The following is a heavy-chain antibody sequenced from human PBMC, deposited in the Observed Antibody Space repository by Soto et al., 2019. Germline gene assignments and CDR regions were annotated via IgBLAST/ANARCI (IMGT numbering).Heavy chain of an antibody. D-gene: IGHD3-9*01. Sequence: QVQLQESGPGLVKPSETLSLTCTVSGGSISSYYWSWIRQPPGKGLEWIGYIYYSGSTNYNPSLKSRVTISVDTSKNQFSRKLSSVTAADTAVYYCARAVLRYFDWSDGGDYYYYMDVWGKGTTVTVSS. V-gene: IGHV4-59*01. CDR3: ARAVLRYFDWSDGGDYYYYMDV. J-gene: IGHJ6*03. CDR1: GGSISSYY. CDR2: IYYSGST.